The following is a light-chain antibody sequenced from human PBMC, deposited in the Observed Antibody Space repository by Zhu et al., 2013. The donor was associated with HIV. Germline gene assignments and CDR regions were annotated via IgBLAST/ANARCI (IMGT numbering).Light chain of an antibody. Sequence: IQLTQSPSSLSASVGDRVTITCRASPGISTYLAWYQQKPGKAPNLLIYAASTLQSGVPSRFSGVGSGTDFTLTISSLQPEDAATYYCQQLYTYPITFGQGTRLDIK. CDR3: QQLYTYPIT. V-gene: IGKV1-9*01. J-gene: IGKJ5*01. CDR1: PGISTY. CDR2: AAS.